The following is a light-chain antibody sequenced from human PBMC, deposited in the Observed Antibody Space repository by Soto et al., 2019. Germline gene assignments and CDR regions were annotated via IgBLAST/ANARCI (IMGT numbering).Light chain of an antibody. J-gene: IGKJ1*01. CDR2: LGS. CDR1: QSLLHSNGYNY. Sequence: DIVMTQSPLSLPVTPGEPASISCRSSQSLLHSNGYNYLDWYLQKPGQSPQLLIYLGSNRASGVTDRFSGSGYGTDFTLKISRVEAEDVGVYYCMQALQTPWTFGQGTKVEIK. CDR3: MQALQTPWT. V-gene: IGKV2-28*01.